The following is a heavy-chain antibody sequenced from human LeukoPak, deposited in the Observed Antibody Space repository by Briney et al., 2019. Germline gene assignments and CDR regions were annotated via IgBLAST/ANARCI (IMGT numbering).Heavy chain of an antibody. V-gene: IGHV4-34*01. CDR1: GGSFSGYY. D-gene: IGHD6-19*01. Sequence: SETLSLTCAVYGGSFSGYYWSWIRQPPGKGLEWIGEINHSGSTNYNPSLKSRVTISVDTSKNQFSLKLSSVTAADTAVYYCARGGGSGWYLDYWGQGTLVTVSS. J-gene: IGHJ4*02. CDR3: ARGGGSGWYLDY. CDR2: INHSGST.